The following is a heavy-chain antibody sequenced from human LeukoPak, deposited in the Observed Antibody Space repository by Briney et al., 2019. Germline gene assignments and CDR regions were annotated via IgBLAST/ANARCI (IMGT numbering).Heavy chain of an antibody. CDR3: ARGFFVRENPGSWFDP. V-gene: IGHV4-59*12. D-gene: IGHD3-10*02. Sequence: PSETLSLTCTVSGGSISSYYWSWIRQPPGKGLEWIGYIYYSGSTNYNPSLKSRVTISVDTSKNQFSLRLTSVTAADTAVYYCARGFFVRENPGSWFDPWGQGTLVTVSP. J-gene: IGHJ5*02. CDR2: IYYSGST. CDR1: GGSISSYY.